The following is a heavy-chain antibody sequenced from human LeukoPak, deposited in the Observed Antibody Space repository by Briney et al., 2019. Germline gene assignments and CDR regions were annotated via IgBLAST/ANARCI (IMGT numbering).Heavy chain of an antibody. CDR2: INPNSGGT. CDR3: ARVRAAAAVDY. D-gene: IGHD6-13*01. J-gene: IGHJ4*02. Sequence: ASVKVSCKASGYTFTGYYMHWVRQAPGQGLEWMGWINPNSGGTNYAQKFQGRVTMTRDTSISTTYMELSRLRSDDAAVYYCARVRAAAAVDYWGQGTLVTVSS. CDR1: GYTFTGYY. V-gene: IGHV1-2*02.